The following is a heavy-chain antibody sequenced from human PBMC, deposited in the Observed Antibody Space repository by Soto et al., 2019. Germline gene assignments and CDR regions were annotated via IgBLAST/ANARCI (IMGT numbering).Heavy chain of an antibody. CDR1: GGTFSSYA. CDR2: IIPIFGTA. Sequence: GASVKVSCKASGGTFSSYAISWVRQAPGQGLEWMGGIIPIFGTANYAQKFQGRVTITADESTSTAYMELSSLRSEDTAMYYCARVVEMATSYYFDYWGQGTLVTVSS. D-gene: IGHD5-12*01. CDR3: ARVVEMATSYYFDY. J-gene: IGHJ4*02. V-gene: IGHV1-69*13.